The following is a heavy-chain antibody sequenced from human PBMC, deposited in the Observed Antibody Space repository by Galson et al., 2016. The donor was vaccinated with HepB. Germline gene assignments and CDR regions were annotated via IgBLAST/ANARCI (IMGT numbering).Heavy chain of an antibody. V-gene: IGHV3-30*18. D-gene: IGHD2-2*01. Sequence: SLRLSCAASGFTFSSYGMHWVRQAPGKGLEWVAFISYDGSNKKYADSVKGRFTISRDNSKKTLYLQMNSLRAEDTAVYYCAKDGRIYGSSARCHDHFAYWGEGTLVTVSS. CDR3: AKDGRIYGSSARCHDHFAY. CDR2: ISYDGSNK. CDR1: GFTFSSYG. J-gene: IGHJ4*02.